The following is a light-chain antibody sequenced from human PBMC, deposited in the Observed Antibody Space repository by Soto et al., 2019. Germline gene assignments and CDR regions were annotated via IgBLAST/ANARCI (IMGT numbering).Light chain of an antibody. V-gene: IGKV1-5*01. CDR3: QHYHSRQT. CDR1: QDINDW. J-gene: IGKJ1*01. Sequence: DIQMTQSPSTLSASVGDRVTITCRDSQDINDWLAWYQQKPGNAPKFLIYDASTLESGVPSRCSGSGSGTEFTLTTSSLPPDDVASYYFQHYHSRQTFGQGTKVEIE. CDR2: DAS.